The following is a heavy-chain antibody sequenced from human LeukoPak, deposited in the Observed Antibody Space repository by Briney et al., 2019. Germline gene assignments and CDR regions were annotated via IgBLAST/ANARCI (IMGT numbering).Heavy chain of an antibody. V-gene: IGHV4-61*01. Sequence: SETLFLTCTVSGGSVSSGSYYWSWIRQPPGKGLEWIGYIYYSESTNYNPSLKSRVTISVDTSKNQFSLKLSSVTAADTAVYYCARIRGDYDFWSGYPTTYYFDYWGQGTLVTVSS. CDR1: GGSVSSGSYY. CDR3: ARIRGDYDFWSGYPTTYYFDY. D-gene: IGHD3-3*01. J-gene: IGHJ4*02. CDR2: IYYSEST.